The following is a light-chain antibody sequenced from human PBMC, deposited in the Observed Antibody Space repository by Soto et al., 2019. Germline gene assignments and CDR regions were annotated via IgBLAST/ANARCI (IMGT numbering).Light chain of an antibody. J-gene: IGLJ3*02. V-gene: IGLV1-44*01. CDR1: ISDIGSNT. CDR2: RND. Sequence: QSVLTQPPSASGTPGQRVTISCSGSISDIGSNTVNWYQQLPGSAPQLLMYRNDQRPSGVPDRFSGSKSGPSASLAISGLQSEDEGDYYCATWDDSLNGPVFGGGTKLTVL. CDR3: ATWDDSLNGPV.